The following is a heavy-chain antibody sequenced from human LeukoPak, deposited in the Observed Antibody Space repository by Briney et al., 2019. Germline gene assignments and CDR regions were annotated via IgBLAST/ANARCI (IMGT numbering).Heavy chain of an antibody. CDR2: TSAYNGHT. Sequence: ASVKVSCKASGYTFPSYAITWVRQAPGQGLEWMGWTSAYNGHTSYAQTFQGRVSMTTDTATNTAYMELRSLRSDDTAVYFCARDAKYYYDSSGYAYWGQGTLVTVSS. J-gene: IGHJ4*02. CDR3: ARDAKYYYDSSGYAY. CDR1: GYTFPSYA. D-gene: IGHD3-22*01. V-gene: IGHV1-18*01.